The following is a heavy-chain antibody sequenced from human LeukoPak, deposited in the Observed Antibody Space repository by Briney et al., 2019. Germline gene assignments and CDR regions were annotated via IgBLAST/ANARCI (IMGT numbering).Heavy chain of an antibody. CDR2: ISRSSSSR. D-gene: IGHD2/OR15-2a*01. Sequence: PGGSLRLSCAASGFTFSSYSINWVRQAPGKGLEWVSSISRSSSSRYYADSVKGRFTISRDDAKTSVYLQMNSLRDEDTAIYYCARDNIWAFDIWGQGTMVTVAS. CDR1: GFTFSSYS. CDR3: ARDNIWAFDI. V-gene: IGHV3-21*04. J-gene: IGHJ3*02.